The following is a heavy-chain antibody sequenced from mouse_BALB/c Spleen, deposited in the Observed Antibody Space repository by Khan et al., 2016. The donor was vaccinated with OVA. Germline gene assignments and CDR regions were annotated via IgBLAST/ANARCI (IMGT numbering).Heavy chain of an antibody. CDR3: TRDRVDY. V-gene: IGHV1-7*01. CDR2: INPTSGYT. Sequence: VQLQQSGAELAKPGASVKMSCKASGYTFTTYWMHSVKQRPGQGLEWIGYINPTSGYTDYNEKFKDKATLSADKSSSTAYMQLSSLTSEDSAVYYCTRDRVDYWGQGTTLTVSS. CDR1: GYTFTTYW. J-gene: IGHJ2*01.